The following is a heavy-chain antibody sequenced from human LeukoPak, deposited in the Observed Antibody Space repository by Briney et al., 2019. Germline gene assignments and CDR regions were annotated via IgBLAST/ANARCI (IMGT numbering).Heavy chain of an antibody. CDR1: GFTFSSFA. J-gene: IGHJ6*02. CDR3: AKPLGYCSSTNCFYYYGMDV. D-gene: IGHD2-2*01. Sequence: GGSLRLSCAASGFTFSSFAMSWVRQAPGKGLEWVSGISGSGDNTYYADSVKGRFTISRDNSKNTLYLQANSLRAEDTAVYYCAKPLGYCSSTNCFYYYGMDVWGQGTTVTVSS. V-gene: IGHV3-23*01. CDR2: ISGSGDNT.